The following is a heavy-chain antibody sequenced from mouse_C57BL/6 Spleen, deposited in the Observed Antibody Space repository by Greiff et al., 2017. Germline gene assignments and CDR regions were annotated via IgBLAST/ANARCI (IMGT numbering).Heavy chain of an antibody. Sequence: EVQLVESGGDLVKPGGSLKLSCAASGFTFSSYGMSWVRQTPDKRLEWVATISSGGSYTYYPDSVKGRFTISRDNAKNTLYLQMSSLKSEDTAMYYCERQRVTYYAMDYWGQGTSVTVSS. CDR3: ERQRVTYYAMDY. V-gene: IGHV5-6*01. CDR2: ISSGGSYT. D-gene: IGHD2-2*01. J-gene: IGHJ4*01. CDR1: GFTFSSYG.